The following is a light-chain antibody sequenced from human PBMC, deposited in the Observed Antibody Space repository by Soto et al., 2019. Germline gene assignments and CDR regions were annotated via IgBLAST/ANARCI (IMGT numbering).Light chain of an antibody. CDR3: QKHNSPPFT. V-gene: IGKV1-27*01. CDR2: GTS. CDR1: QDISNY. J-gene: IGKJ3*01. Sequence: DIQMTQSPSSLSASVGDRVTITCRASQDISNYLAWCQQKPGKAPRLLIYGTSTLHAGVPSRFSGSVSGTEFTLTITSLQPEDVAVYYCQKHNSPPFTFGPGTKVDIK.